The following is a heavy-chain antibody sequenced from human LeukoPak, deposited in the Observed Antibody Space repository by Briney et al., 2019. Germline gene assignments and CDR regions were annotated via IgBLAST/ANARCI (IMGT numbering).Heavy chain of an antibody. CDR1: GFTFSSYG. J-gene: IGHJ4*02. D-gene: IGHD2-15*01. Sequence: GGSLRLSCAASGFTFSSYGMHWVRQAPGKGLEWVAVISYDGSNKYYADSVKGRFTISRDNSKNTLYLQMNSLRAEDTAVYYCARAEGGSSIFLVLLGYWGQGTLVTVSS. CDR3: ARAEGGSSIFLVLLGY. CDR2: ISYDGSNK. V-gene: IGHV3-30*03.